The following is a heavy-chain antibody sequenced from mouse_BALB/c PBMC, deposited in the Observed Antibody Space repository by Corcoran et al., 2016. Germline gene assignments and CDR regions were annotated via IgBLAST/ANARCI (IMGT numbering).Heavy chain of an antibody. J-gene: IGHJ4*01. Sequence: QIQLVQSGPELKKPGETVKISCKAAGYNFTNSGMNWVKHAPGKGLKWMGWINTYTGEPTYADDFKGRFAFSLETSASTAYLQINNLKNEDMATYFCAREPYAMDYWGQGTSVTVS. CDR1: GYNFTNSG. D-gene: IGHD6-1*01. V-gene: IGHV9-1*02. CDR3: AREPYAMDY. CDR2: INTYTGEP.